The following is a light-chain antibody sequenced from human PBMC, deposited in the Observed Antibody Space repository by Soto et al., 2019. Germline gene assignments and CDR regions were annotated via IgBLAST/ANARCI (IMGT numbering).Light chain of an antibody. CDR1: QSISNNY. V-gene: IGKV3D-20*02. CDR2: GVS. J-gene: IGKJ5*01. CDR3: QQRFNWPPIT. Sequence: EIVLTQSPGTLSLSPGERATLSCRASQSISNNYLAWYQQRPGQAPRLLIYGVSSRATGIADRFSGSGSGTDFTLTISSLEPEDFAIYYCQQRFNWPPITFVQGTRLEIK.